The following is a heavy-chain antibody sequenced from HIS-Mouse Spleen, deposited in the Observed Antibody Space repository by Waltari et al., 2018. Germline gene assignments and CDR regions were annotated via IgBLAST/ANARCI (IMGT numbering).Heavy chain of an antibody. J-gene: IGHJ4*02. CDR2: ISGSGGST. D-gene: IGHD7-27*01. CDR1: GFRFSSYA. V-gene: IGHV3-23*01. Sequence: EVQLLESGGGLVQPGGSLRLSCAASGFRFSSYAMRWVRRAPGKGLEWVSAISGSGGSTYYADSVKGRFTISRDNSKNTLYLQMNSLRAEDTAVYYCAKQDLGIRKNYFDYWGQGTLVTVSS. CDR3: AKQDLGIRKNYFDY.